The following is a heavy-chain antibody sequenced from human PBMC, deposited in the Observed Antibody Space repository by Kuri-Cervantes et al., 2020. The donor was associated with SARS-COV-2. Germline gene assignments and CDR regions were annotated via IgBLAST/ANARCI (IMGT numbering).Heavy chain of an antibody. Sequence: GGSLRLSCAASGFTFSNSDMNWVRQAPGKGLEWVALISYDGNEYYADSVRGRFTISRDNSKNTLYLQLNNLRTEDTAVYYCAGFPEWELLPFDIWGQGTMVTVSS. D-gene: IGHD1-26*01. CDR3: AGFPEWELLPFDI. V-gene: IGHV3-30*03. CDR2: ISYDGNE. CDR1: GFTFSNSD. J-gene: IGHJ3*02.